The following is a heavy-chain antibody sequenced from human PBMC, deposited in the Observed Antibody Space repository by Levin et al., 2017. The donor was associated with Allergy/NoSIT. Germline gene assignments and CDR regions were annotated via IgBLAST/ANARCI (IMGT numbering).Heavy chain of an antibody. CDR2: ISTSSNYI. Sequence: LSLTCAASGFPFSNYAMNWVRPAPGKGLEWVSSISTSSNYIYYADSVKGRFTISRDNAKNSLYLQMNSLRAEDTAVYYCARTPGGVVAGQLWGPGTLVTVSS. V-gene: IGHV3-21*01. CDR3: ARTPGGVVAGQL. D-gene: IGHD6-19*01. CDR1: GFPFSNYA. J-gene: IGHJ4*02.